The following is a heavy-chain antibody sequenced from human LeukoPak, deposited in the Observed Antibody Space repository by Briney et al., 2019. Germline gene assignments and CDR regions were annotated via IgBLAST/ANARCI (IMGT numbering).Heavy chain of an antibody. V-gene: IGHV6-1*01. CDR2: TYYRSKWHN. CDR1: GDSVSSKSAA. CDR3: ASFFSFDY. J-gene: IGHJ4*02. Sequence: SQTLSLTCAISGDSVSSKSAAWNWIRQSPSRGLEWLGRTYYRSKWHNDYALSVKSRITINPDTSKNQFSLQLRSVTPEDTAVYYCASFFSFDYWGQGTLVTVSS. D-gene: IGHD2/OR15-2a*01.